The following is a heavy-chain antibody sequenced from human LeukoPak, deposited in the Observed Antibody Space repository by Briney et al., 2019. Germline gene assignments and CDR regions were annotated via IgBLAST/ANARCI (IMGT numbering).Heavy chain of an antibody. Sequence: GGSLRLSCAASGFTFSDYWMNWVRQAPGKGLEWVSVIYSGGTTYYADSVKGRFTISRDNSKNTLYLQMNSLRAEDTAVYYCARPLSIEGAFDIWGQGTMVTVSS. CDR3: ARPLSIEGAFDI. V-gene: IGHV3-53*01. CDR2: IYSGGTT. D-gene: IGHD1-26*01. CDR1: GFTFSDYW. J-gene: IGHJ3*02.